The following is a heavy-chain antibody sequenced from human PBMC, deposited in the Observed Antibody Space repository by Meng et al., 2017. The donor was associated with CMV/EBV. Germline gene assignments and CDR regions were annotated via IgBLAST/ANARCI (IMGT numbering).Heavy chain of an antibody. CDR1: GGSISSYY. D-gene: IGHD6-13*01. J-gene: IGHJ6*02. CDR2: IYYSGGT. Sequence: SETLSLTCTVSGGSISSYYWSWIRQPPGKGLEWIGYIYYSGGTNYNPSLKSRVTISVDTSKNQFSLKLSSVTAADTAVYYCARAAGSSWYRDYYYGMDVWGQGTTVTVSS. V-gene: IGHV4-59*01. CDR3: ARAAGSSWYRDYYYGMDV.